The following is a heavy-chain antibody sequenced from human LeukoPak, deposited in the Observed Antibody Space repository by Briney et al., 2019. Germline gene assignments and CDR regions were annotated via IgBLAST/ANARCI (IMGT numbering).Heavy chain of an antibody. Sequence: PGGSLRLSCAASGFTFSSYAMSWVRQAPGKGLEWVSGISGSGSRTYYADSVKGRFTISRDNSKNTLYLQMSSLRAEDTAVYYCANDWPVFDYWGQGTLVTVSS. V-gene: IGHV3-23*01. CDR1: GFTFSSYA. J-gene: IGHJ4*02. CDR2: ISGSGSRT. CDR3: ANDWPVFDY.